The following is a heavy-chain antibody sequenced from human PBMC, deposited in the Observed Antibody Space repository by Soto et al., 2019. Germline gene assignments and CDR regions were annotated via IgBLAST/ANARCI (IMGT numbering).Heavy chain of an antibody. CDR1: GCSFTSYW. J-gene: IGHJ4*02. D-gene: IGHD3-22*01. CDR2: IYPGDSDI. Sequence: PGESLKISCKGSGCSFTSYWIAWVRQVPGNGLELMGVIYPGDSDIRYSPSFQGQVTISADKSISTAYLQWSSLKASDSAMYFCARHYYYDCSYSYQSNDRLPPDYWGQGTLVTVSS. CDR3: ARHYYYDCSYSYQSNDRLPPDY. V-gene: IGHV5-51*01.